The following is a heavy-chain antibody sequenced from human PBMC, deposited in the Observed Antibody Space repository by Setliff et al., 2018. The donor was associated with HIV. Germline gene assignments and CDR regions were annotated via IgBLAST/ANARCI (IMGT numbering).Heavy chain of an antibody. Sequence: GESLKISCAASGFTFSSYGMHWVRQAPGKGLEWVAFIRYDGSNKYYADSVKGRFTISRDNSKNTLYLQMDSLRAEDTAVYYCTKNLYSSRWSPLDYWGQGTLVTVSS. CDR1: GFTFSSYG. D-gene: IGHD6-13*01. J-gene: IGHJ4*02. V-gene: IGHV3-30*02. CDR3: TKNLYSSRWSPLDY. CDR2: IRYDGSNK.